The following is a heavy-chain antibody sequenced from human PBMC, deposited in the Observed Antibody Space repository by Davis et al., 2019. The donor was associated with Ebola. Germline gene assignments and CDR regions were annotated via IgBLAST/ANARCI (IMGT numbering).Heavy chain of an antibody. Sequence: PSETLSLTCAVYGGSFSGYYWSWIRQPPGKGLEWIGEINHSGSTNYNPSLKSRVTISVDTSKNQFSLKLSSVTAADTAVYYCARVSGYSGSYADYWGQGTLVTVSS. CDR2: INHSGST. J-gene: IGHJ4*02. CDR3: ARVSGYSGSYADY. V-gene: IGHV4-34*01. CDR1: GGSFSGYY. D-gene: IGHD1-26*01.